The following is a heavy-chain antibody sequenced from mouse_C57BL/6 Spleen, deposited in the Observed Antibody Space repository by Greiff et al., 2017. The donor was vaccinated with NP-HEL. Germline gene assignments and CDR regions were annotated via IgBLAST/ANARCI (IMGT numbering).Heavy chain of an antibody. J-gene: IGHJ4*01. V-gene: IGHV5-17*01. CDR1: GFTFRDYG. Sequence: EVKLMESGGGLVKPGGSLKLSCAASGFTFRDYGMHWVRQAPETGLEWVAYISRGSSTIYYAATVKGRFTISRDNAKNTLFLQITRLRSEDTAMYYCARNYYDYDDGYYAMDYWGQGTSVTVSS. CDR3: ARNYYDYDDGYYAMDY. D-gene: IGHD2-4*01. CDR2: ISRGSSTI.